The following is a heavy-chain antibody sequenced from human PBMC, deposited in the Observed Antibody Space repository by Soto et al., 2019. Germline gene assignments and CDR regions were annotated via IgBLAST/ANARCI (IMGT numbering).Heavy chain of an antibody. CDR3: ARHEATDFYRIGWFGDSYGMDV. D-gene: IGHD3-10*01. J-gene: IGHJ6*02. CDR1: GGSISITNW. CDR2: IYHSGST. Sequence: SETLSLTCAVSGGSISITNWWIWVRQPPGKGLEWIGEIYHSGSTNYNPSLKSRVTISLDKSRNQFSLKLSSVTAADTAVYYCARHEATDFYRIGWFGDSYGMDVWGQGTTVTVSS. V-gene: IGHV4-4*02.